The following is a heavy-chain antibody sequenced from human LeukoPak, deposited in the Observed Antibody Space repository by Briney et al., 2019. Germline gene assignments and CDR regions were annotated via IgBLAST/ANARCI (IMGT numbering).Heavy chain of an antibody. V-gene: IGHV3-48*04. CDR1: GFTFSSYS. J-gene: IGHJ6*04. Sequence: GGSLRLSCAASGFTFSSYSMNWVRQAPGKGLEWVSYITSSSSTIYYADSVKGRFTISRDNAKNSLYLQMNSLRAEDTAVYYCAELGITMIGGVWGKGTTVTISS. CDR2: ITSSSSTI. D-gene: IGHD3-10*02. CDR3: AELGITMIGGV.